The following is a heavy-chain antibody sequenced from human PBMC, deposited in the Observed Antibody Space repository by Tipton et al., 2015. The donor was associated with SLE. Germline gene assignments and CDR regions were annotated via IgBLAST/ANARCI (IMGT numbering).Heavy chain of an antibody. CDR2: IIPILGIA. J-gene: IGHJ3*02. CDR1: GGTFSSYT. D-gene: IGHD3-3*01. Sequence: QVQLVQSGAEVKKPGSSVKVSCKASGGTFSSYTISWVRQAPGQGLEWMGRIIPILGIANYAQKFQGRVTITADKSTSTAYMELSSLRSEDTAVYYCASNLWSGPDAFDIWGQGTMVTVSS. CDR3: ASNLWSGPDAFDI. V-gene: IGHV1-69*09.